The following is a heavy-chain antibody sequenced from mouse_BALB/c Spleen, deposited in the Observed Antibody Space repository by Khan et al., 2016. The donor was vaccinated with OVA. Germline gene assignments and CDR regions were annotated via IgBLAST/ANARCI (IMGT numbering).Heavy chain of an antibody. J-gene: IGHJ2*01. CDR3: ERADYGNFLYFDY. V-gene: IGHV1-54*01. Sequence: VQLQQSGGEVIRPGTSVKVSCKASGYAFTHYLIEWVKQRPGQGLEWIGVINSGSGSTNYNEQLKGKAILTADKSNSTSYMQLSILRSDDAAVYFCERADYGNFLYFDYWGQGTTLTVSS. CDR1: GYAFTHYL. D-gene: IGHD2-1*01. CDR2: INSGSGST.